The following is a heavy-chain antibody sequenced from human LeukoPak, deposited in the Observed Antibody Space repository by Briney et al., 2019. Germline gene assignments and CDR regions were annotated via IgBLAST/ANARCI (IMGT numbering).Heavy chain of an antibody. V-gene: IGHV3-66*01. D-gene: IGHD4-17*01. CDR3: ARAPTGQVTTSYYYYGLDV. J-gene: IGHJ6*02. CDR1: GFTVSSNY. Sequence: GGSLRLSCAASGFTVSSNYMSWVRQAPGKGLEWVSVIFSGDTTHYADSVRGRFTISRDTSKNTLYLQMNSLRAEDTALYYCARAPTGQVTTSYYYYGLDVWGQGTTVTVSS. CDR2: IFSGDTT.